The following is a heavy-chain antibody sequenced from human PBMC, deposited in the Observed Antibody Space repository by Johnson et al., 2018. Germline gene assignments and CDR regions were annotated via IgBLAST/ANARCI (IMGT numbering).Heavy chain of an antibody. CDR2: ISYDGSNK. CDR3: AKSRPYYYDSADFQH. CDR1: GFIFSSYG. Sequence: QVQLVESGGGVVQPGRSLRLSCAASGFIFSSYGMHWVRQAPGKGLEWVAVISYDGSNKYYAYSVEGRFTISRDNSKKTLYLQMNNLRDEDTVVYYCAKSRPYYYDSADFQHWGQGTLVTVSS. D-gene: IGHD3-22*01. V-gene: IGHV3-30*18. J-gene: IGHJ1*01.